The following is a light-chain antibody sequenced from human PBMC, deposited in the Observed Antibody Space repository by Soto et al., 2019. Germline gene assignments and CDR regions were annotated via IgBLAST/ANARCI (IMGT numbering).Light chain of an antibody. V-gene: IGKV1-39*01. CDR2: AAS. Sequence: DIQMTQSPSSLSASVGDRVTITCRASQSISSYLNWYQQKPGKAPKLLIYAASRLQSGVPSRFSGTRSETDFTLTISSLQAEDFATYYCQQSYSNFTCGPGTKVDIK. J-gene: IGKJ3*01. CDR3: QQSYSNFT. CDR1: QSISSY.